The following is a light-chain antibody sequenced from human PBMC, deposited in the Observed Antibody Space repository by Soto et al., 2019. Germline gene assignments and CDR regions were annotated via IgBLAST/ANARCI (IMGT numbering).Light chain of an antibody. CDR2: NNN. CDR1: SSNIGINT. CDR3: AAWYDSLNGYV. J-gene: IGLJ1*01. V-gene: IGLV1-44*01. Sequence: QSVLTQPPSASETPGQRVTISCSGSSSNIGINTVDWFQQLPGTAPKLLIYNNNQRRSGVPDRFSGSKSGTSASLAISGLQSEDESDYYCAAWYDSLNGYVFGTGTKVTVL.